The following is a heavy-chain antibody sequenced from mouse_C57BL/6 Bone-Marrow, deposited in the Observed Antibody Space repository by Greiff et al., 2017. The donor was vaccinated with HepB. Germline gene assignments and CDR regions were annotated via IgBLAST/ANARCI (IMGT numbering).Heavy chain of an antibody. J-gene: IGHJ2*01. D-gene: IGHD4-1*01. CDR2: IDPSDSYT. Sequence: QVQLQQPGAELVRPGTSVKLSCKASGYTFTSYWMHWVKQRPGQGLEWIGVIDPSDSYTNYNQKFKVKATLTVNTSSSTAYMQLSSLTSEDSAVYYCEKLGRWGDYWGQGTTLTVTA. V-gene: IGHV1-59*01. CDR1: GYTFTSYW. CDR3: EKLGRWGDY.